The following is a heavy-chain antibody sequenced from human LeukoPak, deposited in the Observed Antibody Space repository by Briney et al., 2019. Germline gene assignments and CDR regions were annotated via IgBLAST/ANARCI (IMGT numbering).Heavy chain of an antibody. Sequence: RASVKVSCEASGYTFTSYYMHWVRQAPGQGLEWMGIINPSGGSTSYAQKFQGRVTMTRDTSTSTVYMELSSLRSEDTAVYYCARDPWDYDSSGYYYDYWGQGTLVTVSS. CDR3: ARDPWDYDSSGYYYDY. J-gene: IGHJ4*02. CDR2: INPSGGST. CDR1: GYTFTSYY. V-gene: IGHV1-46*01. D-gene: IGHD3-22*01.